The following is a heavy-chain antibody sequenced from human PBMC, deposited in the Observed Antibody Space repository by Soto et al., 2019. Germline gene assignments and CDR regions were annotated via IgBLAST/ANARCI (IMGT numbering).Heavy chain of an antibody. CDR1: GFTFSSYW. CDR2: IKQDGSEK. J-gene: IGHJ4*02. Sequence: ESGGGLVQPGGSLRLSCAASGFTFSSYWMSWVRQAPGKGLEWVANIKQDGSEKYYVDSVKGRFTISRDNAKNSLYLQMNSLRAEDTAVYYCARDLNEVGATILDYWGQGTLVTVSS. V-gene: IGHV3-7*03. CDR3: ARDLNEVGATILDY. D-gene: IGHD1-26*01.